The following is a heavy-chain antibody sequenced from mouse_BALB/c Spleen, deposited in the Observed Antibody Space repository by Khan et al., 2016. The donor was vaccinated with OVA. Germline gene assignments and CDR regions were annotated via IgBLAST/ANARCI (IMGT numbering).Heavy chain of an antibody. D-gene: IGHD1-1*02. J-gene: IGHJ1*01. CDR3: AKFYYGGVSNWYFDV. CDR1: GFSLATYG. V-gene: IGHV2-3*01. CDR2: IWGDGST. Sequence: QVQLKESGPGLVAPSQSLSITCTVSGFSLATYGVSWVRQPPGKGLEWLGIIWGDGSTNYHSALRSRLSISKDYSKSQVFLKLNGLQTDDTATYHCAKFYYGGVSNWYFDVWGAGTTVTVSS.